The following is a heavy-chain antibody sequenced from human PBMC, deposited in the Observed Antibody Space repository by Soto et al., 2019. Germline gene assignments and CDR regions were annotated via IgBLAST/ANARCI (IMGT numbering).Heavy chain of an antibody. CDR2: IYYSGST. V-gene: IGHV4-30-4*01. D-gene: IGHD2-2*01. Sequence: SETLSLTCTVSGGSTSSGDYYWTWIRQPPGKGLEWIGYIYYSGSTYYNPSLKSRVTISVDKSKNQFSLKLSSVTAADTAVYYCVREPSYCSSANCYFDYWGQGTLVTVSS. CDR1: GGSTSSGDYY. CDR3: VREPSYCSSANCYFDY. J-gene: IGHJ4*02.